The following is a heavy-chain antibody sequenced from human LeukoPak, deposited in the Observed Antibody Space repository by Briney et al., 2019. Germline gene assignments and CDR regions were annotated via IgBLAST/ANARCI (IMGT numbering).Heavy chain of an antibody. J-gene: IGHJ4*02. CDR1: GYTFTSYG. D-gene: IGHD3-22*01. V-gene: IGHV1-18*01. Sequence: ASVKVSCKASGYTFTSYGISWVRQAPGQGLEWMGWVSTNDGNTVYAQRLQGRVTMTTDTSTSVAYMELRSLTSDDTAVYYCTRAPPGMTMMTDYWGQGTLVTVSS. CDR3: TRAPPGMTMMTDY. CDR2: VSTNDGNT.